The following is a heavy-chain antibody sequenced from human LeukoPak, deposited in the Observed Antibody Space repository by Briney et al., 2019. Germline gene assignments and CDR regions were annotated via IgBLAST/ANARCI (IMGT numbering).Heavy chain of an antibody. CDR2: ISSSGSTI. J-gene: IGHJ4*02. V-gene: IGHV3-11*01. CDR3: ARSSRAMVRGVMDY. CDR1: GFTFSDYY. D-gene: IGHD3-10*01. Sequence: GGSLRLSCAASGFTFSDYYMSWVRQAPGKGLEGVSYISSSGSTIYYADSVKGRFTISRDNAKNSLYLQMNSLRAEDTAVYYCARSSRAMVRGVMDYWGQGTLVTVSS.